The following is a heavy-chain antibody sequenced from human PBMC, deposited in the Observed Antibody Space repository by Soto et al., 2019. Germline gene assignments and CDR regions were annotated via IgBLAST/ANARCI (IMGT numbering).Heavy chain of an antibody. CDR1: GGSISSGGYY. J-gene: IGHJ5*02. D-gene: IGHD3-16*01. Sequence: QVQLQESGPGLVKPSQTLSLTCTVSGGSISSGGYYWSWIRQHPGKGLEWIGYIYYSGSTYYNPSLKIRVTISVDTSKNQCSLKLSSVTAADTAGYYCARVGGINWFDPWGQGTLVTVSS. V-gene: IGHV4-31*03. CDR2: IYYSGST. CDR3: ARVGGINWFDP.